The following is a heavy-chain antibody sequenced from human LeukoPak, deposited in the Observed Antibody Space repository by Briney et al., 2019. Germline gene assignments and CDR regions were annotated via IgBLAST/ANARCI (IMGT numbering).Heavy chain of an antibody. J-gene: IGHJ4*02. D-gene: IGHD4-17*01. Sequence: PSETLSLTCTVSGGSISSYYWSWIRQPAGKGLEWIGRIYTSGSTNYNPSLKSRVTISVEKSKNQCSLKLSSVTAADTAVYYCAREGDGDYGYYFDYWGQGTLVTVSS. CDR2: IYTSGST. V-gene: IGHV4-4*07. CDR3: AREGDGDYGYYFDY. CDR1: GGSISSYY.